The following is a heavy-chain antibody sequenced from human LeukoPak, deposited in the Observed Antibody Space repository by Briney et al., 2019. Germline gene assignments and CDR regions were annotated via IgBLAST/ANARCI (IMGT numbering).Heavy chain of an antibody. CDR2: IRYDGSNK. Sequence: PGGSLRLSCAASGFTFSSYDMHWVRQAPGKGLEWVAFIRYDGSNKYYADSVKGRFTISRDNSKNALYLQMNSLRAEDTAVYYCAKDLLLLQFHFDYWGQGTLVTVSS. V-gene: IGHV3-30*02. CDR1: GFTFSSYD. J-gene: IGHJ4*02. CDR3: AKDLLLLQFHFDY. D-gene: IGHD2-15*01.